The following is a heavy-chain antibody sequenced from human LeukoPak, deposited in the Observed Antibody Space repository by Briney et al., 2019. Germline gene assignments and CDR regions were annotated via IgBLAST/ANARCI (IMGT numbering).Heavy chain of an antibody. CDR3: ARHISSSWYYFDY. Sequence: SETLSLTCTVSGGSIGSYFWSWIRQPPGKGLEWIGYIYYSGSTNYNPSLKSRVTISVDTSKNQFSLKLSSVTAADTAVYYCARHISSSWYYFDYWGQGTLVTVPS. J-gene: IGHJ4*02. CDR1: GGSIGSYF. V-gene: IGHV4-59*08. CDR2: IYYSGST. D-gene: IGHD6-13*01.